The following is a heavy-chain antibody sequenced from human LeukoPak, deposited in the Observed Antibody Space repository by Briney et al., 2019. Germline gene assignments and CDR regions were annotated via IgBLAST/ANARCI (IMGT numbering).Heavy chain of an antibody. CDR2: INPNSGGT. CDR1: GYTFTSYY. CDR3: ARDNFSLGSYVY. Sequence: ASVKVSCKASGYTFTSYYMHWVRQAPGQGLEWMGWINPNSGGTNYAQKFQGRVTMTRDTSISTAYMELSRLRSDDTAVYYCARDNFSLGSYVYWGQGTLVTVSS. D-gene: IGHD3-16*01. J-gene: IGHJ4*02. V-gene: IGHV1-2*02.